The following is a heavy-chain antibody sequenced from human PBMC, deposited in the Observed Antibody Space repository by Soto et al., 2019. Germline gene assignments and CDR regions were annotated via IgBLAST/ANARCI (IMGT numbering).Heavy chain of an antibody. CDR1: GFTFSNYG. CDR3: AGPDIVAAIGGALDC. Sequence: QVQLVESGGGVVQPRRSLRLSCEASGFTFSNYGMHWVRQAPGKGLEWVAVIWNDGSSRYYADSVKGRFTISRDNSKNTLFLQINNLGAEDKAVYYCAGPDIVAAIGGALDCWGQGTLVTVSS. J-gene: IGHJ4*02. D-gene: IGHD5-12*01. V-gene: IGHV3-33*03. CDR2: IWNDGSSR.